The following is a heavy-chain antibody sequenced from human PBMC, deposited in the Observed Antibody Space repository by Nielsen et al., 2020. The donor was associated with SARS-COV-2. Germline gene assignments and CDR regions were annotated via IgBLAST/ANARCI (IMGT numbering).Heavy chain of an antibody. V-gene: IGHV1-3*01. J-gene: IGHJ4*02. CDR1: GYTFTSYA. CDR3: ARDRGYCGGDCYSLNYFDY. D-gene: IGHD2-21*02. CDR2: INAGNGNT. Sequence: ASVKVSCKASGYTFTSYAMHWVRQAPGQRLEWMGWINAGNGNTKYSQKFQGRVTITRDTSASTAYMELSSLRSEDTAVYYCARDRGYCGGDCYSLNYFDYWGQGTLVTVFS.